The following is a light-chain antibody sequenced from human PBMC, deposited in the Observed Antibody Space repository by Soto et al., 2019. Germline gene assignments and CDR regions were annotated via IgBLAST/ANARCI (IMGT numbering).Light chain of an antibody. V-gene: IGKV1-39*01. CDR1: QSISSY. J-gene: IGKJ4*01. CDR3: QQSYSTPPRLT. CDR2: ATS. Sequence: DIQMTQSPSSLSASVGDRVTITCRASQSISSYLNWYQQKPGKAPKLLIYATSSLQSGVPSRFSGSGSGKDFALTISSQQPEDFATYYCQQSYSTPPRLTFGGGTKVEIK.